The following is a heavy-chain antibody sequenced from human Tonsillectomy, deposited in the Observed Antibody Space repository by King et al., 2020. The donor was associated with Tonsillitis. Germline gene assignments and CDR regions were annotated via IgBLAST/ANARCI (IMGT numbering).Heavy chain of an antibody. CDR3: ARNLWPRGNGKDV. D-gene: IGHD2-21*01. Sequence: VQLVESGAEVKKPGSSVTVSCTASGGTFSNYVISWVRQAPGQGLEWMGGIIPIFGKANYAQEFQGRVTITADESTSTAHMELSSLRSEDTAVYYCARNLWPRGNGKDVWGQGTTVTVSS. V-gene: IGHV1-69*01. CDR2: IIPIFGKA. CDR1: GGTFSNYV. J-gene: IGHJ6*02.